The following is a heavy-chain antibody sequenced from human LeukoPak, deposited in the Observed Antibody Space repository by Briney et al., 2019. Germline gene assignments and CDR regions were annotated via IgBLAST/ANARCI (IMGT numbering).Heavy chain of an antibody. D-gene: IGHD6-6*01. Sequence: QPGGSLRLSCAASGFTFSSYEMNWVRQAPGKGLEWVSYISSSGSTIYYADSVKGRFTISRDNAKNSLYLQMNSLRAEDTAVYYCARREYGIAARVTMGYYYYMDVWGKGTTVTVSS. CDR3: ARREYGIAARVTMGYYYYMDV. CDR1: GFTFSSYE. V-gene: IGHV3-48*03. CDR2: ISSSGSTI. J-gene: IGHJ6*03.